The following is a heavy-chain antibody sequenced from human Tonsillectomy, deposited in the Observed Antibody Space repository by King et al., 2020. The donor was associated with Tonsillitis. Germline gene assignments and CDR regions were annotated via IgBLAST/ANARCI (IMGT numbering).Heavy chain of an antibody. D-gene: IGHD6-19*01. CDR3: ARDGGYSSGWYDRMDAFDI. J-gene: IGHJ3*02. CDR2: IYNSGST. V-gene: IGHV4-59*01. Sequence: VQLPESGPGLVKPSETLSLTCTVSGGSISTYYWSWIRQPPGKGLEWIAYIYNSGSTNYNPSLKSRVTISVHTSKNQFSLKLNSVTAADTAVYYCARDGGYSSGWYDRMDAFDIWGHGTMVTVSS. CDR1: GGSISTYY.